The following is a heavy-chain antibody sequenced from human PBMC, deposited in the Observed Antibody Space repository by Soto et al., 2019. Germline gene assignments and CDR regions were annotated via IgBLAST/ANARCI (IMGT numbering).Heavy chain of an antibody. CDR2: IYHSGST. D-gene: IGHD3-16*01. J-gene: IGHJ6*02. Sequence: QVQLQESGPGLVKPSGTLSLTCAVSGGSISSSNWWRWVRQPPGKGLEWIGEIYHSGSTNYNPSLKRQVPISVAKAKIQFSLSLSSVTAAATAVYYCARVRGSYYYGMDVWGQGITVTVSS. CDR3: ARVRGSYYYGMDV. CDR1: GGSISSSNW. V-gene: IGHV4-4*02.